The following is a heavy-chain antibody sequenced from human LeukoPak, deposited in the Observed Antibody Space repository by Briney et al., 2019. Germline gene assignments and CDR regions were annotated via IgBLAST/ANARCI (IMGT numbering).Heavy chain of an antibody. J-gene: IGHJ4*02. CDR3: ARSTNINTKNVY. CDR1: GGTFSSYA. V-gene: IGHV1-2*02. D-gene: IGHD2-8*01. Sequence: EASVKVSCKASGGTFSSYAISWVRQAPGQGLEWMGWINPNSGGTNYAQKFQGRVTMTRDTSISTAYMELSRLRSDDTAVYYCARSTNINTKNVYWGQGTLVTVSS. CDR2: INPNSGGT.